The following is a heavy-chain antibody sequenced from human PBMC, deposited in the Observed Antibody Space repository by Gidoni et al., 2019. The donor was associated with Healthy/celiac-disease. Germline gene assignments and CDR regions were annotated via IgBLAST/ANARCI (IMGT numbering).Heavy chain of an antibody. CDR1: GFPFSSYC. CDR2: IWYEGSNK. Sequence: QLQLVESGGGVVQPGRSLRLSCAASGFPFSSYCMHWVRQAPGQGLEWVAVIWYEGSNKYYADSVKGRFTITRDNSKNTLYLQMNSRRAEDTAVYYCARDQMAGSTYYYYYGRDVWGQGTTVTVSS. V-gene: IGHV3-33*01. D-gene: IGHD6-19*01. J-gene: IGHJ6*02. CDR3: ARDQMAGSTYYYYYGRDV.